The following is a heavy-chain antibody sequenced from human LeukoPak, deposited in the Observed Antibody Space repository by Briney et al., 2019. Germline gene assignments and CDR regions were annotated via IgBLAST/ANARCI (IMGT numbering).Heavy chain of an antibody. V-gene: IGHV3-23*01. CDR2: ISGSGGST. CDR3: ANLDSSSWYAVDGY. J-gene: IGHJ4*02. CDR1: GFTFSSYA. Sequence: GGSLRLSCAASGFTFSSYAMSWVRQAPGKGLEWVSAISGSGGSTYYADSVKGRFTISRDNSKNTLYLQMNSLRAEDTAVYYCANLDSSSWYAVDGYWGQGTLVTVSS. D-gene: IGHD6-13*01.